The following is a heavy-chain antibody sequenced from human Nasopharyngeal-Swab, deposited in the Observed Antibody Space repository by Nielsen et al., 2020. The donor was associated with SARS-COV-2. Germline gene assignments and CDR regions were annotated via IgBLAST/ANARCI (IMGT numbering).Heavy chain of an antibody. CDR1: GGSISSYY. J-gene: IGHJ4*02. Sequence: SETLSLTCTVSGGSISSYYWSWIRQPPGKGLEWIGYIYYSGSTNYNPSLKSRVTISVDTSKNQFSLKLSSVTAADTAVYYCARGGPVRPTPRSNSQFDYWGQGTLVTVSS. V-gene: IGHV4-59*01. D-gene: IGHD4-11*01. CDR3: ARGGPVRPTPRSNSQFDY. CDR2: IYYSGST.